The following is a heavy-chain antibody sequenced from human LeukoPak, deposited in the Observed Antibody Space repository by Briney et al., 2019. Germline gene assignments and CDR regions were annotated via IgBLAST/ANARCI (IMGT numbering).Heavy chain of an antibody. V-gene: IGHV3-23*01. CDR3: ARTPVSSYYDTSGRRDFDY. CDR1: GFTFSSYA. D-gene: IGHD3-22*01. J-gene: IGHJ4*02. Sequence: GGSLRLSCAPSGFTFSSYAMSWVRQAPGKGLEWVAVISGGGSGTYYADSVRGRFTISRDNSKNTVYLQMNSLGAEDTAVYYCARTPVSSYYDTSGRRDFDYWGQGTLVTVSS. CDR2: ISGGGSGT.